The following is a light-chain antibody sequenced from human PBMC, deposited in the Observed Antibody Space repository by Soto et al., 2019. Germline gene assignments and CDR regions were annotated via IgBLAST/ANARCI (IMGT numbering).Light chain of an antibody. CDR1: QSVSSY. CDR3: QLYGISPH. Sequence: EIVMTQSPATLSLSPGERATLSCRASQSVSSYLAWYQQKPGQAPRLLIYDASNRATGIPARFSGSGSGTDFTLTISRLEPEDFVVYYCQLYGISPHFGQGTRLEIK. CDR2: DAS. V-gene: IGKV3-11*01. J-gene: IGKJ5*01.